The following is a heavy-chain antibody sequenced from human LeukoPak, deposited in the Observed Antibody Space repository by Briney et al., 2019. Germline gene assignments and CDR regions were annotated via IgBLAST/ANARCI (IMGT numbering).Heavy chain of an antibody. CDR2: IRYDGSNK. D-gene: IGHD6-13*01. V-gene: IGHV3-30*02. Sequence: GGSLRLSCAASGFPFSYYGFHWVRQAPGKGLEWVAFIRYDGSNKYYADSVKGRFTISRDNSKNTLYLQMNSLRAEDTAVYYCAKDIGPIALDAFDIWGQGTMVTVSS. J-gene: IGHJ3*02. CDR1: GFPFSYYG. CDR3: AKDIGPIALDAFDI.